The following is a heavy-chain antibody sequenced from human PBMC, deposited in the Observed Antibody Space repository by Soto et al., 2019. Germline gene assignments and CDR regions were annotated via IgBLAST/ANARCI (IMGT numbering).Heavy chain of an antibody. Sequence: QVLLQESGPRLMKPSETLTLTCTVSGLTISSASYYWSWIRQHPGKGLEWVGNIYYNGSTYYSPSLKSRVTVWFDTSKNQFSLRLTSVTAADTAVYYSARYRTSVSWSKFDYWGQGTLVKVSA. CDR1: GLTISSASYY. J-gene: IGHJ4*02. CDR3: ARYRTSVSWSKFDY. D-gene: IGHD6-13*01. V-gene: IGHV4-31*02. CDR2: IYYNGST.